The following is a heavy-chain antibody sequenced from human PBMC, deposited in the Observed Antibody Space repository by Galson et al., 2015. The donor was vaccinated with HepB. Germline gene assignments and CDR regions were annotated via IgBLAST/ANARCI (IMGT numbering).Heavy chain of an antibody. V-gene: IGHV4-59*05. J-gene: IGHJ2*01. D-gene: IGHD3-22*01. CDR3: ASPAQRSGYLNYWYFDL. CDR2: IYYSGST. Sequence: QVQLQESGPGLVKPSETLSLTCTVSGGSISSYYWSWIRQPPGKGLEWIGSIYYSGSTYYNPSLKSRVTISVDTSKNQFSLKLSSVTAANTAVYYCASPAQRSGYLNYWYFDLWGRGTLVTVSS. CDR1: GGSISSYY.